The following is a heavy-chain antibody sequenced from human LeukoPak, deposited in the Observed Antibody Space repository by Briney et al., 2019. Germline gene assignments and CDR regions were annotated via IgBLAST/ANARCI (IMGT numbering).Heavy chain of an antibody. CDR1: GDTFTGYC. V-gene: IGHV1-2*02. CDR2: IDPKSGGT. CDR3: ARDRLSAALGGG. D-gene: IGHD3-16*01. J-gene: IGHJ4*02. Sequence: ASVKVSCKASGDTFTGYCMQWVRQAPGQGLEWMGWIDPKSGGTNYAQKFQGRVTMTRDTSITTAYMELSRLRSDDTAVYYCARDRLSAALGGGWGQGTLVTVSS.